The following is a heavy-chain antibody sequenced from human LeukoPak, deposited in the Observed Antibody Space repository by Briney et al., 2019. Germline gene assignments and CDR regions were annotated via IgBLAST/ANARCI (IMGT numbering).Heavy chain of an antibody. J-gene: IGHJ4*02. CDR1: GYTFTGYY. CDR3: AILSSWYSFDY. CDR2: INPNSGGT. Sequence: ASVKVSCKASGYTFTGYYMHWVRQAPGQGLEWMGWINPNSGGTNYAQKFQGWVTMTRDTSISTACMELSSLRSEDTAVYYCAILSSWYSFDYWGQGTLVTVSS. D-gene: IGHD6-13*01. V-gene: IGHV1-2*04.